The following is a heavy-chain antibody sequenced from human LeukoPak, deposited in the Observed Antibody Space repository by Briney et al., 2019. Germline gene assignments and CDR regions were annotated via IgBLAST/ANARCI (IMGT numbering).Heavy chain of an antibody. CDR1: GITFGNNW. J-gene: IGHJ4*02. V-gene: IGHV3-23*01. CDR2: ISGSGGST. CDR3: AREIGDFDY. D-gene: IGHD1-26*01. Sequence: GGSLRLSCAASGITFGNNWMHWVRQGPGKGLEWVSVISGSGGSTYYADSVKGRFTISRDNSKNTLYLQMSSLRAEDTAVYYCAREIGDFDYWGQGTLVTVSS.